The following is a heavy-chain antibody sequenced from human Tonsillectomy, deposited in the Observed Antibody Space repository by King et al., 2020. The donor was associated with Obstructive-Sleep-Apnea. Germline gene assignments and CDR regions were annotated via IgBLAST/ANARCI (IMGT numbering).Heavy chain of an antibody. CDR3: AGDYVVTAMAYGAYGMDV. V-gene: IGHV1-69*01. CDR1: GGTFSRHA. D-gene: IGHD5-18*01. J-gene: IGHJ6*02. Sequence: QLVQSGAEVKKPGSSVKVSCKASGGTFSRHAISWVRQAPGQGLEWMGGIIPIFGTVNYAQKFQGRVTITADESTSTAYMELSSLRSEDTAVYYCAGDYVVTAMAYGAYGMDVWGQGTTVTVSS. CDR2: IIPIFGTV.